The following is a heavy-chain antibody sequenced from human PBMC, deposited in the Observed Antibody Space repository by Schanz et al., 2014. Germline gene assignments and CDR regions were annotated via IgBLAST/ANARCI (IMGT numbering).Heavy chain of an antibody. Sequence: VQLVDSGGGLVQPGGSLRLSCAASGFSFSSFGMNWVRQAPGRGLEWLSFIPFDGSNQYYADSVKGRFTISRDNPKNTLYLQINNLRAEDTAVYYCAYYDVLTGFDYWGQGTLVTVSS. CDR2: IPFDGSNQ. J-gene: IGHJ4*02. CDR1: GFSFSSFG. V-gene: IGHV3-30*02. D-gene: IGHD3-9*01. CDR3: AYYDVLTGFDY.